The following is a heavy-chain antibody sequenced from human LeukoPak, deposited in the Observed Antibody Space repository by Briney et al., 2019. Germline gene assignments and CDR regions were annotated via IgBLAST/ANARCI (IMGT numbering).Heavy chain of an antibody. CDR3: AKGLIAVAGHFDY. CDR1: GFTFDDYA. D-gene: IGHD6-19*01. Sequence: GGSLRLSCAASGFTFDDYATHWVRHAPGKGLEWVSPISWDGGSTYYADSVKGRFTISRDNSKNSLYLQMNSLRAEDTALYYCAKGLIAVAGHFDYWGQGTLVTVSS. J-gene: IGHJ4*02. CDR2: ISWDGGST. V-gene: IGHV3-43D*04.